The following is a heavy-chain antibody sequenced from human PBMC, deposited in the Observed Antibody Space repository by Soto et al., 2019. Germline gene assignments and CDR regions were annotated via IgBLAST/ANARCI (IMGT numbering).Heavy chain of an antibody. CDR1: GFTFGDDA. Sequence: GGSLRPSCTAAGFTFGDDAMSCVRQAPAKGLEWVGFIRSKAYGGTTDYAASVKGRFTISRDESKSIAYLQMNSLKTEDTAVYYCTRLDIVVVPAANFHYYYYGMDVWGQGTTVTVS. J-gene: IGHJ6*02. CDR2: IRSKAYGGTT. V-gene: IGHV3-49*04. CDR3: TRLDIVVVPAANFHYYYYGMDV. D-gene: IGHD2-2*01.